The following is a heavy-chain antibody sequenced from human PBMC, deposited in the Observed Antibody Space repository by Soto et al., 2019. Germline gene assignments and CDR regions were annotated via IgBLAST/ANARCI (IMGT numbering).Heavy chain of an antibody. J-gene: IGHJ3*02. V-gene: IGHV3-30*18. D-gene: IGHD3-10*01. CDR3: AKARGGLVWYGGDAFDI. CDR2: ISYDGSNK. CDR1: GFLFSNYG. Sequence: QVQLGESGGGVVQPGRSLRLSCAASGFLFSNYGMHWVRQAPGKGLEWVAVISYDGSNKYYADSVKGRFTISRDNSKNTLYLQMNSLRAEDTAVYSCAKARGGLVWYGGDAFDIWGQGTMVTVSS.